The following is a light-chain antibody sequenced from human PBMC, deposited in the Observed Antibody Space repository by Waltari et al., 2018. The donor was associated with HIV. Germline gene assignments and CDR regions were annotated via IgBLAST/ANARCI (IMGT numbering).Light chain of an antibody. CDR2: SNN. CDR3: AAWDDSLKGLL. V-gene: IGLV1-44*01. Sequence: QSVLTQPPSASGTPGQRVTISCSGRNSNIGSNTVNWYQQLPGTAPKLLIYSNNQRPSGVPDRFAGSKSGTSASLAISGLQSEDEADYYCAAWDDSLKGLLFGGGTKLTVL. CDR1: NSNIGSNT. J-gene: IGLJ2*01.